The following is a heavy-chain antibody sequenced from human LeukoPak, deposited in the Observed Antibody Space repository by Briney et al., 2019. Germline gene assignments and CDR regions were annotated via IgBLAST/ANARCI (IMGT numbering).Heavy chain of an antibody. J-gene: IGHJ4*02. CDR1: GFTFSSYG. CDR2: IWYDGSNK. D-gene: IGHD3-9*01. V-gene: IGHV3-33*01. Sequence: GRSLRLSCAASGFTFSSYGMHWVRQAAGKGLEWVAVIWYDGSNKYYADSVKGRFTISRDNSKNTLYLQMNSLRAEDTAVYYCARSYYDILTSWYFDYWGQGTLVTVSS. CDR3: ARSYYDILTSWYFDY.